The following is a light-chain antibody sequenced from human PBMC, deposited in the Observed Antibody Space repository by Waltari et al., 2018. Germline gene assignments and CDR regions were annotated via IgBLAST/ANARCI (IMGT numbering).Light chain of an antibody. CDR1: QSISSW. CDR3: QQYNSYSRT. V-gene: IGKV1-5*03. CDR2: KAS. Sequence: DIQMTQSPSTLSASVGDSVTITCRASQSISSWLAWYPQKPGKAPRLRIYKASSLESGVPSMFSCSGSRTEFTLTISSLQPDDLATYYCQQYNSYSRTFGQGTKVEIK. J-gene: IGKJ1*01.